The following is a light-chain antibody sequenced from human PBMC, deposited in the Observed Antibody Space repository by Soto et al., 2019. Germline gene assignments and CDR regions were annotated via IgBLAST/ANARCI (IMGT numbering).Light chain of an antibody. CDR2: GAS. V-gene: IGKV3-20*01. Sequence: ETVLTQSPGTLSLSPGERATLSCRASQTIRSNYLAWYRQTPGQAPRLLIYGASNMATGIADRFSGSGSGPDFTLIISRLEPEDFALYYCQQYGSSPWTFGQGTKVVIK. CDR1: QTIRSNY. CDR3: QQYGSSPWT. J-gene: IGKJ1*01.